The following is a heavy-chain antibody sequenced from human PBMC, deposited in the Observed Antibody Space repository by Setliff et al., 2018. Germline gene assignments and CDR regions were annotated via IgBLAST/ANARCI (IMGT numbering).Heavy chain of an antibody. D-gene: IGHD3-10*01. J-gene: IGHJ5*02. V-gene: IGHV4-4*08. Sequence: PSETLSLTCTVSGGSISDSSWSWIRQPPGKGLEWIGCISSIGNTYYNPSLGSRLTISADTSTNQFSLNLISVTAADTAVYYCARERGFAGYYGSWTHQSFDLWGQGSLVTVSS. CDR3: ARERGFAGYYGSWTHQSFDL. CDR1: GGSISDSS. CDR2: ISSIGNT.